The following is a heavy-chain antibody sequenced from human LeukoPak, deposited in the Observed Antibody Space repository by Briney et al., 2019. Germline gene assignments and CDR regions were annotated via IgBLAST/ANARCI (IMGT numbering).Heavy chain of an antibody. CDR3: ATRSGDFWSGYEN. J-gene: IGHJ4*02. V-gene: IGHV1-24*01. Sequence: GASVKVSCKVSVSSLTDLNMQWVRQAPGKGLECMGGFDPEQGKPIYAQKFQGRVTMTEETATDTAYMELTSLRSEDTALYYCATRSGDFWSGYENWGQGTLVTVSS. D-gene: IGHD3-3*01. CDR2: FDPEQGKP. CDR1: VSSLTDLN.